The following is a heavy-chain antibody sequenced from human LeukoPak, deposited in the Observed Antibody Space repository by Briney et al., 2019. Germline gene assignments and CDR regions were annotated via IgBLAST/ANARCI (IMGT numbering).Heavy chain of an antibody. Sequence: GGSLRLSCATSGFTFNNNAMSWVRQAPGKGLEWVSAINGGGDATECADSVKGRFTISRDNSKNTLYLQMNSLRPDGTAVYYCARCTASCYANAFDVWGQGTLLTVSS. D-gene: IGHD2-2*01. CDR1: GFTFNNNA. CDR3: ARCTASCYANAFDV. J-gene: IGHJ3*01. V-gene: IGHV3-23*01. CDR2: INGGGDAT.